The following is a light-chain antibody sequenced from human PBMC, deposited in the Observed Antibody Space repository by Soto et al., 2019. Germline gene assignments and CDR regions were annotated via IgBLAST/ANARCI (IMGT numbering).Light chain of an antibody. CDR2: AAS. V-gene: IGKV1-8*01. CDR3: QKYYSGPGFT. CDR1: QCISSY. J-gene: IGKJ3*01. Sequence: AIRMTQYPSSLSASTGHRVTITCRARQCISSYLAWYQQKPGKAPKLLSYAASTVQSGDPARFRGSGSGTDFTLTIRCQESEYFASYDCQKYYSGPGFTGGPGTKVDIK.